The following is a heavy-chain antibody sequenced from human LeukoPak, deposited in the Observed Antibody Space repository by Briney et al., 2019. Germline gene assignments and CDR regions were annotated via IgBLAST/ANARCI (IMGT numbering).Heavy chain of an antibody. Sequence: GGSLRLSCAASGFTFSSYAMHWVRQAPGKGLEWVAVISYDGSNKYYADSVKGRFTISRDNSKNTLYLQMNSLRAEDTAVYYCARGGIAARPVDYGGQGTLVTVSS. D-gene: IGHD6-6*01. CDR3: ARGGIAARPVDY. V-gene: IGHV3-30-3*01. CDR1: GFTFSSYA. CDR2: ISYDGSNK. J-gene: IGHJ4*02.